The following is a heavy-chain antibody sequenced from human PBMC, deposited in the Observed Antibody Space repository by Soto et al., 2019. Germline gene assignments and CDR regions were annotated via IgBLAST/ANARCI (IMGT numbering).Heavy chain of an antibody. CDR3: AKEMTSGYYLFDY. CDR1: GVTFSSYA. V-gene: IGHV3-23*01. D-gene: IGHD3-22*01. Sequence: EVQLLQSGGGLVQPGGSLRLSCAASGVTFSSYAMSWVLQAPGKGLEWVSTLSGTGGSTYDPDAVKGRFTIYRDNSKNTVYLQMNSLRAEDAAVYYCAKEMTSGYYLFDYWGQGTLVTVSS. CDR2: LSGTGGST. J-gene: IGHJ4*02.